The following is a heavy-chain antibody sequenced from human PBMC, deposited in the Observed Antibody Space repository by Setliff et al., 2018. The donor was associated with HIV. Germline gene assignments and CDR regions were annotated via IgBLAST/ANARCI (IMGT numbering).Heavy chain of an antibody. Sequence: ASVKVSCKASGFTFNHYALSWVRQAPGQRPEWMGGTNPQSDIANYAQRFQGRVTITADHSTTTTYMELTSLRADDTAVYYCVRVGPWYYARSGYLASWDYWGQGTLVTVPQ. V-gene: IGHV1-69*10. CDR1: GFTFNHYA. D-gene: IGHD3-22*01. CDR2: TNPQSDIA. J-gene: IGHJ4*02. CDR3: VRVGPWYYARSGYLASWDY.